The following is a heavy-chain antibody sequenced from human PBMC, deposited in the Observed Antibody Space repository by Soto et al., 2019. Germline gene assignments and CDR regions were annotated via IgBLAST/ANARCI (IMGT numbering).Heavy chain of an antibody. CDR2: LHYSGST. V-gene: IGHV4-31*03. CDR3: ARAWTATAGWANWFDR. J-gene: IGHJ5*02. CDR1: GGSISGEGYY. D-gene: IGHD6-13*01. Sequence: QVQLQESGPGLVEPSQTLSLTCTVSGGSISGEGYYWSWIRQYSGRGLEWIGYLHYSGSTYYNPSLTSRVIISVDTSKPQFFLNLSSVTAADTAVYYCARAWTATAGWANWFDRWGQGTLVTVSS.